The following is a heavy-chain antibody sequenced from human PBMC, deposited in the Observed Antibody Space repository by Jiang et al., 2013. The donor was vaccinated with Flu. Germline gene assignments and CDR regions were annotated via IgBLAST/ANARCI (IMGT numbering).Heavy chain of an antibody. CDR2: TYYRSKWYN. D-gene: IGHD1-1*01. Sequence: SGDSVSSNSAAWNWIRQSPSRGLEWLGRTYYRSKWYNDYAVFVKSRITINPDTSKNQFSLQLNSVTPEDTAVYYCARDEDWTDAFDIWGQGTMVAVSS. CDR1: GDSVSSNSAA. J-gene: IGHJ3*02. CDR3: ARDEDWTDAFDI. V-gene: IGHV6-1*01.